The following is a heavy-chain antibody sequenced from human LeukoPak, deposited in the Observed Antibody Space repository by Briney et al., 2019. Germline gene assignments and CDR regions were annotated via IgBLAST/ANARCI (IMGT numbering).Heavy chain of an antibody. Sequence: ASVKVSCKASGYTFTSNDINWVRQAAGQGLEWMGWMNPHSGNAGYAQKFQGRVTMTTDTSTSTAYMELRSLRSDDTAVYYCARESGMVVVVPAAIRYFDYWGQGTLVTVSS. CDR3: ARESGMVVVVPAAIRYFDY. CDR1: GYTFTSND. CDR2: MNPHSGNA. J-gene: IGHJ4*02. V-gene: IGHV1-8*01. D-gene: IGHD2-2*02.